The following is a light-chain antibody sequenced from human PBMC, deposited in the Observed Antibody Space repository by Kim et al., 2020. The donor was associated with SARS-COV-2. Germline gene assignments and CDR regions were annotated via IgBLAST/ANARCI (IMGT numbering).Light chain of an antibody. CDR2: AAS. V-gene: IGKV1-39*01. J-gene: IGKJ5*01. CDR3: KQSYSNRSST. Sequence: DIQMTQSPSSLSASVGDRVTITCRASQSISSYLNWYQQKPGKAPKLLIYAASSLQSGVPSRFSGSGSGTDFTLTISSLQPEDFATYYWKQSYSNRSSTFGQGKRVEIK. CDR1: QSISSY.